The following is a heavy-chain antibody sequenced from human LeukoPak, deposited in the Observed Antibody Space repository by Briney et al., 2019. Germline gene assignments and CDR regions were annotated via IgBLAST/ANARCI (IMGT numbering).Heavy chain of an antibody. CDR3: ARETSGWYADYYYYGMDV. D-gene: IGHD6-19*01. V-gene: IGHV3-72*01. CDR2: TRNKANSYTT. Sequence: GGSLRLSCAASGFTFSDHYMDWVRQAPGKGLEWVGRTRNKANSYTTEYAASVKGRFTISRDDSKNSLYLQMNSLKTEDTAVYYCARETSGWYADYYYYGMDVWSQGTTVTVSS. J-gene: IGHJ6*02. CDR1: GFTFSDHY.